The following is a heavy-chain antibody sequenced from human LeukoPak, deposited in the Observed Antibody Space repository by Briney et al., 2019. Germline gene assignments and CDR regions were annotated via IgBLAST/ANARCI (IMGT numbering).Heavy chain of an antibody. J-gene: IGHJ4*02. CDR2: IRNKLYSGTT. Sequence: PGGSLRLSCTTSGFTFGDYTMSWFRQAPGKGLEWVGFIRNKLYSGTTEYAASAKGRFTISRDDSKSIAYLQMSSPKTDDTAVYYCTNVYNWNSGRFDSWGQGTLVTVSS. D-gene: IGHD1-20*01. CDR1: GFTFGDYT. CDR3: TNVYNWNSGRFDS. V-gene: IGHV3-49*03.